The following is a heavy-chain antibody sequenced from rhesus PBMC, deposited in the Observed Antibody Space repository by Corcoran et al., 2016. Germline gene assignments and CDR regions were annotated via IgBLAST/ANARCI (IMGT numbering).Heavy chain of an antibody. V-gene: IGHV4S7*01. D-gene: IGHD2-21*01. Sequence: QVQLQESGPGLLKPSETLSLTCAVSGGSISGGYGWGWIRQPPGKGLEWIGSIYSSSGNTYYNPSLKSRVTISTDTSKNQFSPKLSSVTAADTAVYYCARGPRVCTGSGCYARGLDSWGQGVVVTVSS. CDR3: ARGPRVCTGSGCYARGLDS. CDR1: GGSISGGYG. J-gene: IGHJ6*01. CDR2: IYSSSGNT.